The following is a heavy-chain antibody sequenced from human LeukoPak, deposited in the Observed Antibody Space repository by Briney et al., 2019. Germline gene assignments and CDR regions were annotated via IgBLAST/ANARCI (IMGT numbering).Heavy chain of an antibody. CDR3: AKDMRSSWYTYFFDF. J-gene: IGHJ4*02. V-gene: IGHV3-23*01. Sequence: PGGSLRLSCAASGFTFSNYGMNWVRQAPGRALEWVSAISGSGATTHYVDSVKGRFTTSRDNSKNILYLQMTSLRVEDTAVYYCAKDMRSSWYTYFFDFWGQGALVTVSS. CDR1: GFTFSNYG. CDR2: ISGSGATT. D-gene: IGHD6-13*01.